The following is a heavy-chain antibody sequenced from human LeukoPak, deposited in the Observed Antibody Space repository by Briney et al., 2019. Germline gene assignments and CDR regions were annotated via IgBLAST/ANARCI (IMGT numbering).Heavy chain of an antibody. CDR1: GFTFSRYS. CDR3: ARDGVKSGSGSYWDY. CDR2: VYYSGST. V-gene: IGHV4-59*01. Sequence: PGGSLRLSCAASGFTFSRYSMNWIRQPPGKGLEWMAYVYYSGSTDYNSSLKNRVFISLDTSKNQFSLKLSSVTAADTAVYYCARDGVKSGSGSYWDYWDQGTLVRVSS. D-gene: IGHD3-10*01. J-gene: IGHJ4*02.